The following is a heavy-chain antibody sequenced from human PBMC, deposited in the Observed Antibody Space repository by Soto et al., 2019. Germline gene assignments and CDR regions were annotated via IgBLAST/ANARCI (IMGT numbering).Heavy chain of an antibody. CDR1: GYAFTDYY. CDR3: ASVGRSGWYTPFDY. CDR2: INPNSGGT. D-gene: IGHD6-19*01. Sequence: ASVKVSCKASGYAFTDYYIHWVRQAPGQGLEWMGWINPNSGGTNYAQKFQGRVTLTGDPSISTAYMELSSLTSDDTAVYYCASVGRSGWYTPFDYWGQGTPVTVSS. V-gene: IGHV1-2*02. J-gene: IGHJ4*02.